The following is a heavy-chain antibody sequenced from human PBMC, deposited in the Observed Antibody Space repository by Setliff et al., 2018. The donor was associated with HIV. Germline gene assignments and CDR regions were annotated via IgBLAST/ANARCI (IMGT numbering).Heavy chain of an antibody. CDR3: VKGYDVLTANPDS. V-gene: IGHV3-7*03. D-gene: IGHD3-9*01. Sequence: GGSLRLSCVASGFTFSDYWMTWSRQASGKGLQWVANIKQDGSEKKYADSVRGRFTISRDNAKNSLYLQMNSLRPEDTAFYYCVKGYDVLTANPDSWGQGTLVTVSS. J-gene: IGHJ4*02. CDR1: GFTFSDYW. CDR2: IKQDGSEK.